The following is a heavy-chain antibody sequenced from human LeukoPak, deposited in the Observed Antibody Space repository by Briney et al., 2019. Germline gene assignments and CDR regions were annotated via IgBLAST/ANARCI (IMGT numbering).Heavy chain of an antibody. Sequence: ASVKVSCKASGGTFSSYAISWVRQAPGQGLEWMGGIIPIFGTANYAQKFQGRVTITADESTSTAYMELSSLRSEDTAVYYCARAEVLPAAIVGHDAFDTWGQGTMVTVPS. V-gene: IGHV1-69*13. D-gene: IGHD2-2*01. J-gene: IGHJ3*02. CDR2: IIPIFGTA. CDR1: GGTFSSYA. CDR3: ARAEVLPAAIVGHDAFDT.